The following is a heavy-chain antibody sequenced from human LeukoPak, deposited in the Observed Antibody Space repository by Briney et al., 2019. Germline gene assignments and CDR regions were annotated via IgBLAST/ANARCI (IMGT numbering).Heavy chain of an antibody. CDR3: ARASFWFDYSGYYFDY. J-gene: IGHJ4*02. D-gene: IGHD2-15*01. Sequence: PGGSLRLSCAASGFTFSSYGIHWVRQAPGKGLEWLAVISNDGRDKHHADSVKGRFSISRDNAKSSVYLQMDSLRDEDTAVYYCARASFWFDYSGYYFDYWGQGTLVTVSS. CDR2: ISNDGRDK. CDR1: GFTFSSYG. V-gene: IGHV3-30*03.